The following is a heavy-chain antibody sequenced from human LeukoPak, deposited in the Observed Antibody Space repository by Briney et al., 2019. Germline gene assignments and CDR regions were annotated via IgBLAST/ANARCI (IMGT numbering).Heavy chain of an antibody. V-gene: IGHV3-64*01. D-gene: IGHD6-6*01. CDR1: GFTFSSYA. Sequence: GGPLRLSCAASGFTFSSYAMHWVRQAPGKGLEYVSAISSNGGSTYYANSVKGRFTISRDNSKNTLYLQMGSLRAEDMAVYYCARGLRYSSSFTSFDYWGQGTLVTVSS. J-gene: IGHJ4*02. CDR2: ISSNGGST. CDR3: ARGLRYSSSFTSFDY.